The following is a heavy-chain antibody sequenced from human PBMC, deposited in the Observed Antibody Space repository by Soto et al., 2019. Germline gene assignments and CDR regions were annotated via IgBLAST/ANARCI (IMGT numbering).Heavy chain of an antibody. V-gene: IGHV1-18*01. CDR2: ISAYNGNT. J-gene: IGHJ6*02. D-gene: IGHD6-6*01. CDR3: ARGSSSSQFYYYYGMDV. Sequence: QVQLVQPGAEVKKPGASVKVSCKASGYTFTSYGISWVRQAPGQGLEWMGWISAYNGNTNYAQKLQGRVTMTTDTSTSTAYMELRSLGSDDTAVYYCARGSSSSQFYYYYGMDVWGQGTTVTVSS. CDR1: GYTFTSYG.